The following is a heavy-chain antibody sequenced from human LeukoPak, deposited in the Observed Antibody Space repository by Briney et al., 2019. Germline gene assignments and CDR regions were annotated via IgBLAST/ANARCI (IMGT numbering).Heavy chain of an antibody. Sequence: GASVKVSCKASGYTFTSYYMHWVRQAPGQGLEWMGIINPSGGSTSYAQKFQGRVTMTRDMSTSTVYMELSSLRSDDTAVYYCARDTRYSSSWYAFDPWGQGTLVTVSS. V-gene: IGHV1-46*01. CDR1: GYTFTSYY. CDR3: ARDTRYSSSWYAFDP. CDR2: INPSGGST. J-gene: IGHJ5*02. D-gene: IGHD6-13*01.